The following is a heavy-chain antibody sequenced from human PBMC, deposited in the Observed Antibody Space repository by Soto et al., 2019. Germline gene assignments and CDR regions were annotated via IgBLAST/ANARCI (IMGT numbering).Heavy chain of an antibody. CDR2: ISYDGSNK. D-gene: IGHD4-17*01. V-gene: IGHV3-30*18. CDR3: AKDHDYGDYDDY. CDR1: GFTFSSYG. Sequence: GGSLRLSCAASGFTFSSYGMHWVRQAPGKGLEWVAVISYDGSNKYYADSVKGRFTISRDNSKNTLYLQMNSLRAEDTAVYYCAKDHDYGDYDDYWGQGTLVTVSS. J-gene: IGHJ4*02.